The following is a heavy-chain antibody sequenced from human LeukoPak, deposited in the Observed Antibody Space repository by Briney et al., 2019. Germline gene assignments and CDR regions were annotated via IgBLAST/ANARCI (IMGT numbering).Heavy chain of an antibody. CDR1: GGSISSRGYS. CDR2: IYHSGST. V-gene: IGHV4-30-2*01. Sequence: SETLSLTCAVSGGSISSRGYSWSWLRQPPGKGLEWIGYIYHSGSTYYNPSLKSRVTISVDRSKNQFSLKLSSVTAADTAVYYCARQASGAYYDFWSGYKKGTNTNWFDPWGQGTLVTVSS. J-gene: IGHJ5*02. CDR3: ARQASGAYYDFWSGYKKGTNTNWFDP. D-gene: IGHD3-3*01.